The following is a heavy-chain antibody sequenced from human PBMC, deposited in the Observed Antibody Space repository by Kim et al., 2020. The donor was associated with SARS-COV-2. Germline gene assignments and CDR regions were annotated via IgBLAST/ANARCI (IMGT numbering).Heavy chain of an antibody. CDR3: ARPLWFGELLGGNWFDP. Sequence: SETLSLTCTVSGGSISSSSYYWGWIRQPPGKGLEWIGSIYYSGSTYYNPSLKSRVTISVDTSKNQFSLKLSSVTAADTAVYYCARPLWFGELLGGNWFDPWGQGTLVTVSS. CDR1: GGSISSSSYY. J-gene: IGHJ5*02. CDR2: IYYSGST. V-gene: IGHV4-39*01. D-gene: IGHD3-10*01.